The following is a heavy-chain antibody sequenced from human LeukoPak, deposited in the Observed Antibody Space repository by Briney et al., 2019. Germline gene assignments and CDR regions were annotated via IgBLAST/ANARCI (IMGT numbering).Heavy chain of an antibody. CDR1: GFTFSPHA. D-gene: IGHD5-24*01. Sequence: TGGSLRLSCAASGFTFSPHAMSWVRQAPGKGLEWVSTTGPNSANTLSAESVQGRFSISRDNSKNTPDLQMDNLRVDVTAFYYCAKGDDIGKHPTRAYYFDTWGQGTLVTVSS. J-gene: IGHJ4*02. CDR2: TGPNSANT. V-gene: IGHV3-23*01. CDR3: AKGDDIGKHPTRAYYFDT.